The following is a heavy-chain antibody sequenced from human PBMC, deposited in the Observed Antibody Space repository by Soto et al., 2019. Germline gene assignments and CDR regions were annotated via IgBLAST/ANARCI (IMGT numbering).Heavy chain of an antibody. V-gene: IGHV3-48*02. D-gene: IGHD6-6*01. J-gene: IGHJ6*02. CDR3: ARDHPSSIAARRDYYYGMDV. Sequence: GGSLRLSCAASGFTFSSYSMNWVRQAPGKGLEWVSYISSSSSTIYYADSVKGRFTISRDNAKNSLYLQMNSLRDEDTVVYYCARDHPSSIAARRDYYYGMDVWGQGTTVTVSS. CDR2: ISSSSSTI. CDR1: GFTFSSYS.